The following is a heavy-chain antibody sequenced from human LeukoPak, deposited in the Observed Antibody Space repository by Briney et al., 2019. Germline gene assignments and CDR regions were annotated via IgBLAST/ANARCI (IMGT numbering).Heavy chain of an antibody. CDR2: IYYSGST. CDR1: GGSISSTSSY. CDR3: ARLRPRSYSSGWYYFDY. D-gene: IGHD6-19*01. V-gene: IGHV4-39*01. Sequence: SETLSLTCTVSGGSISSTSSYWGWIRQPPGKGLEWIGSIYYSGSTYYNPSLKSRVTISVDTSKNQFSVKLSSVTAADTAVYYCARLRPRSYSSGWYYFDYWGQGTLVTVSS. J-gene: IGHJ4*02.